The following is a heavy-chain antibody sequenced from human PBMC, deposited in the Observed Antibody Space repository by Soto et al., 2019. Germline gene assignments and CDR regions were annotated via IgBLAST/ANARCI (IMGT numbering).Heavy chain of an antibody. CDR2: TRNNANSYTT. CDR3: ASSWGDHRRFDF. CDR1: GFTFSDHY. D-gene: IGHD3-16*01. J-gene: IGHJ4*02. Sequence: HPGGSLRLSCAASGFTFSDHYMDWVRQAPGKGLEWVGRTRNNANSYTTEYAASVQGRFTISRDDSKNSLYLQMNSLKTEDTAVYYCASSWGDHRRFDFWGLGTLVTVSS. V-gene: IGHV3-72*01.